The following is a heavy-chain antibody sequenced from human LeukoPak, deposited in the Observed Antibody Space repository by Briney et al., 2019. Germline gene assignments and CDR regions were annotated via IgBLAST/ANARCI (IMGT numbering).Heavy chain of an antibody. CDR2: INAGNGNT. J-gene: IGHJ3*02. D-gene: IGHD6-13*01. CDR1: GYTFTSYA. Sequence: GASVKVSCKASGYTFTSYAMHWVRQAPGQRLEWMGWINAGNGNTKYSQEFQGRVTITRDTSASTAYMELSSLRSEDMAVYYCAREALYSSSWFAFDIWGQGAMVTVSS. V-gene: IGHV1-3*03. CDR3: AREALYSSSWFAFDI.